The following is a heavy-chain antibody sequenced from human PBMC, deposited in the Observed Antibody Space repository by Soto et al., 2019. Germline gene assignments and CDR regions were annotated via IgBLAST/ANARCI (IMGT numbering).Heavy chain of an antibody. CDR3: TTDRPLGYCSGGSCLSIDY. Sequence: GGSLRLSCAASGFTFSNAWMSWVRQAPGKGLEWVGRIKSKTDGGTTDYAAPVKGRFTISRDDSKNTLYLQMNSLKTEDTAVYYCTTDRPLGYCSGGSCLSIDYWGQGTLVTVSS. D-gene: IGHD2-15*01. J-gene: IGHJ4*02. CDR2: IKSKTDGGTT. CDR1: GFTFSNAW. V-gene: IGHV3-15*01.